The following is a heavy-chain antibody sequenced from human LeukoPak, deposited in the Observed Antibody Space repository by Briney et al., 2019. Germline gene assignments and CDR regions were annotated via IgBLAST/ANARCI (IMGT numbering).Heavy chain of an antibody. V-gene: IGHV3-33*01. J-gene: IGHJ4*02. D-gene: IGHD3-10*01. CDR1: GFTFSSYG. CDR2: IWYDGSNK. Sequence: GGSLRLSCAASGFTFSSYGMHWVRQAPGKGLERVAVIWYDGSNKYYADSVKGRFTISRDNSKNTLYLQMNSLRAEDTAVYYCARGSRLWFGEFHDYWGQGTLVTVSS. CDR3: ARGSRLWFGEFHDY.